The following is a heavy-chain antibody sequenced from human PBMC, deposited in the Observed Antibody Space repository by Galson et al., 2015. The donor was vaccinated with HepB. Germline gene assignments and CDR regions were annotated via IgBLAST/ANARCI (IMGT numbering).Heavy chain of an antibody. CDR1: GGTFSSYA. CDR3: TIEYCSSTSCYAVDY. J-gene: IGHJ4*02. CDR2: IIPIFGTA. Sequence: SVKVSCKASGGTFSSYAISWVRQAPGQGLEWMGGIIPIFGTANFAQKFQGRVTITADKSTSTAYMELSSLRSEDTAVYYCTIEYCSSTSCYAVDYWGQGTLVTVSS. D-gene: IGHD2-2*01. V-gene: IGHV1-69*06.